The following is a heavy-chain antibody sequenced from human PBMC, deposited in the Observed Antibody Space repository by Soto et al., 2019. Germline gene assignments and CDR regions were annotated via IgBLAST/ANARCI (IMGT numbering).Heavy chain of an antibody. CDR3: ARYSSNWFQTEGMDV. D-gene: IGHD6-13*01. CDR2: IDASGNS. Sequence: QVQLQESGPGLVKASETLSLTCTVSGDSISSHYWNWIRQPAGKGLEWIGRIDASGNSNYNPSLTSRVTMSVDTSKKQFSLTVTSVTAADTAVYYCARYSSNWFQTEGMDVWGQGTTVTVSS. V-gene: IGHV4-4*07. CDR1: GDSISSHY. J-gene: IGHJ6*02.